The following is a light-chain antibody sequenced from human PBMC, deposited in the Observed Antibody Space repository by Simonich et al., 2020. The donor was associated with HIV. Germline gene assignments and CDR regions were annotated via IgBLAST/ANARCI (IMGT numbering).Light chain of an antibody. J-gene: IGKJ4*01. Sequence: DIQLTQSPSFLSASVGDRVPITCRASQDISSYLAWYQQKPGEAPKLLIYAASTLQSWVPSRFSGSGSGTEFTLTISSLQPEDFATYYCQQLNSYPRALTFGGGTKVEIK. CDR1: QDISSY. CDR3: QQLNSYPRALT. CDR2: AAS. V-gene: IGKV1-9*01.